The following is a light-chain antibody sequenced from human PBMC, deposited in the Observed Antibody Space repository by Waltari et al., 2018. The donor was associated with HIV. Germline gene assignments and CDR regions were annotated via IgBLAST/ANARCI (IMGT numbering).Light chain of an antibody. CDR3: AAWDDSLRGWV. V-gene: IGLV1-44*01. Sequence: QSLLTQPPSASGTPGQRVTISCSGSSSNIGTHCINWYHHLPGTAPKLLIYNDNQRPSGVPDRFSGSKSGTSASLAISGLQSEDEADYYCAAWDDSLRGWVFGRGTKLDVL. CDR2: NDN. CDR1: SSNIGTHC. J-gene: IGLJ3*02.